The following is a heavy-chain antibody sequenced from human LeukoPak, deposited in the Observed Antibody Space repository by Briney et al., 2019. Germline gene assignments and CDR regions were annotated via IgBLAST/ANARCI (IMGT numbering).Heavy chain of an antibody. J-gene: IGHJ4*02. Sequence: GGSLRLSCAASGFTFSSYAMHWVRQAPGKGLEYVSAISNGGGSTHYANSVKGRFTISRDNSKNTLYLQMGSLRAEDMAVYYCARLYYDIWSAYVYWGQGTLVTVSS. D-gene: IGHD3-3*01. CDR1: GFTFSSYA. V-gene: IGHV3-64*01. CDR2: ISNGGGST. CDR3: ARLYYDIWSAYVY.